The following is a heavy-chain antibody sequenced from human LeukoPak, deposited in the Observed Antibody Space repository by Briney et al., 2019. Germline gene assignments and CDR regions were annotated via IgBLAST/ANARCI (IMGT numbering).Heavy chain of an antibody. J-gene: IGHJ4*02. CDR2: ITVYNGNT. V-gene: IGHV1-18*01. D-gene: IGHD3-10*01. CDR3: ARGVAGEPYYFDY. CDR1: GYTFTSYG. Sequence: ASVKVSCKASGYTFTSYGISWVRHAPGQGLEWMGWITVYNGNTDYAQNLQGRVTMTTDTSTSTAYMDLRSLTSDDTAVYYCARGVAGEPYYFDYWGQGTLVTVSS.